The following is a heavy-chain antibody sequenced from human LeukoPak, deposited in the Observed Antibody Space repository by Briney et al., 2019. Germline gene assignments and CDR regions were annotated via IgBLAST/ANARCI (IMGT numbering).Heavy chain of an antibody. V-gene: IGHV3-23*01. CDR1: EFTFSTFT. CDR2: ITGDGENT. J-gene: IGHJ5*02. Sequence: GGSLRLSCAASEFTFSTFTMSWVRQAPGKGLEWVASITGDGENTYSADSVKGRFSISRDNSKDMLFLQMSSLRVDDTAIYFCAKSSGSSQKRFDPWGQGTLVTVSS. D-gene: IGHD3-10*01. CDR3: AKSSGSSQKRFDP.